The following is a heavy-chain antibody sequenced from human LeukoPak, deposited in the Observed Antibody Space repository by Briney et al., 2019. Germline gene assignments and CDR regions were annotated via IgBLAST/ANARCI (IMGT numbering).Heavy chain of an antibody. CDR2: ISSSGSTI. V-gene: IGHV3-48*04. D-gene: IGHD5-18*01. CDR1: GFTFSSYS. Sequence: GGSLRLSCAASGFTFSSYSMNWVRQAPGKGLEWVSYISSSGSTIYYADSVKGRFTISRDNAENSVYLQMNSLRAEDTAVYYCAREFVDTLTYYYGMDVWGQGTTVTVSS. J-gene: IGHJ6*02. CDR3: AREFVDTLTYYYGMDV.